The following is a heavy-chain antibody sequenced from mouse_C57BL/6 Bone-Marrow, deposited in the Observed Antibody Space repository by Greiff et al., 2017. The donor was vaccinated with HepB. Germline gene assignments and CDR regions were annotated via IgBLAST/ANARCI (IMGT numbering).Heavy chain of an antibody. V-gene: IGHV5-12*01. Sequence: EVQLQESGGGLVQPGGSLKLSCAASGFTFSDYYMYWVRQTPEKRLEWVAYISNGGGSTYYPDTVKGRFTISRDNAKNTLYLQMSRLKSEDTAMYYCARHPLITNYYAMDYWGQGTSVTVSS. D-gene: IGHD1-1*01. CDR2: ISNGGGST. J-gene: IGHJ4*01. CDR1: GFTFSDYY. CDR3: ARHPLITNYYAMDY.